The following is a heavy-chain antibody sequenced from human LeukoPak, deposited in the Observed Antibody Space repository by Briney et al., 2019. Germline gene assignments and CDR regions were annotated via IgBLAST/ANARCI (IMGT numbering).Heavy chain of an antibody. CDR3: AKDGGYCSSTSCYYYFDY. J-gene: IGHJ4*02. CDR1: GFTFSSYG. V-gene: IGHV3-30*18. D-gene: IGHD2-2*01. Sequence: GRSLRLSCAASGFTFSSYGMHWVRQAPGKGLEWVAVISYDGSNKYYADSVKGRFTISRGNSKNTLYLQMNSLGAEDTAVYYCAKDGGYCSSTSCYYYFDYWGQGTLVTVSS. CDR2: ISYDGSNK.